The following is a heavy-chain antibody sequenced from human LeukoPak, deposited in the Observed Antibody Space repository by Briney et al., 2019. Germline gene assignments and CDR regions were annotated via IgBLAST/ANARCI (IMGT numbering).Heavy chain of an antibody. D-gene: IGHD6-13*01. CDR3: ARTPQASWYWFDP. J-gene: IGHJ5*02. CDR1: GYSFTSYW. V-gene: IGHV5-51*01. Sequence: RGESLKISCKGSGYSFTSYWIGWVRQMPGKGLEWMGIIYPGDSDTRYSPSFQGQVTTSADKSISTAYLQWSSLKASDTAMYYCARTPQASWYWFDPWGQGTLVTVSS. CDR2: IYPGDSDT.